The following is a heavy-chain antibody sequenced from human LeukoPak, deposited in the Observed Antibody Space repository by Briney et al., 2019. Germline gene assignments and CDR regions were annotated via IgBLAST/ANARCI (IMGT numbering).Heavy chain of an antibody. V-gene: IGHV4-59*01. J-gene: IGHJ6*03. Sequence: PSETLSLTCSVSGGSISSYYWNWIRQPPGKGLEWIGYIYYSGTTNYNPSLQSRVTISVDTSKNQFSLKLRSVTAADTAVYYCAREFSSSKSYYYYHMDVWGKGTTVTVSS. D-gene: IGHD6-6*01. CDR3: AREFSSSKSYYYYHMDV. CDR2: IYYSGTT. CDR1: GGSISSYY.